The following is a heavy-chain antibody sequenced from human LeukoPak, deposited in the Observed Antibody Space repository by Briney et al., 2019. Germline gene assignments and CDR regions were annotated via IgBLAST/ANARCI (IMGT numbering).Heavy chain of an antibody. CDR2: IGGSGGST. CDR1: GFTFSSYA. J-gene: IGHJ4*02. Sequence: GGSLRLSCAASGFTFSSYAMSWVRQAPGKGLEWVSAIGGSGGSTYYADSVKGRFTISRDNSKNTLYLQMNSLRAEDTAVYYCATCITIFGVVDYWGQGTLVTVSS. D-gene: IGHD3-3*01. V-gene: IGHV3-23*01. CDR3: ATCITIFGVVDY.